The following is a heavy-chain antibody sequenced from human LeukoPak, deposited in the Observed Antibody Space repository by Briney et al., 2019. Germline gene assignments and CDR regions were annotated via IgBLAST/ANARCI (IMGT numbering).Heavy chain of an antibody. CDR2: IYYSGST. V-gene: IGHV4-39*01. CDR1: GGSISSSSYY. D-gene: IGHD3-22*01. CDR3: ARQKYYYDSSGYPMRVFDY. J-gene: IGHJ4*02. Sequence: SETLSLTCTVSGGSISSSSYYWGWIRQPPGKGLEWIGSIYYSGSTYYNPSLKSRVTISVDTSKNQFSLKLSSVTAADTAVYYCARQKYYYDSSGYPMRVFDYWGQGTLVTVSS.